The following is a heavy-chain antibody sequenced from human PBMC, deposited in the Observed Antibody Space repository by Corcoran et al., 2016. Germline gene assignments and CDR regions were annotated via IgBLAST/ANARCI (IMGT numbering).Heavy chain of an antibody. CDR1: GFTFSNYG. Sequence: VHPMTSLRLSYAASGFTFSNYGMHWVRQAPGKGLEWVTVIAYDGKVQHYADSVKGRFTISRDNSKNMLYLQMNSLRTDDTAIYYCAKEMTARIAVADDYWGQGTLVT. CDR3: AKEMTARIAVADDY. CDR2: IAYDGKVQ. J-gene: IGHJ4*02. D-gene: IGHD6-19*01. V-gene: IGHV3-30*18.